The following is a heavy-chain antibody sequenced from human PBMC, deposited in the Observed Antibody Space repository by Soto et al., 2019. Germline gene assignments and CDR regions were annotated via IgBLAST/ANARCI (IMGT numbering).Heavy chain of an antibody. J-gene: IGHJ4*02. CDR1: GFTFSTHA. CDR3: ARDQTGITPTGRWGIDH. D-gene: IGHD1-20*01. V-gene: IGHV3-30*15. Sequence: QVQLVESGGGVVQPGRSLRLSCAASGFTFSTHAMHWVRQAPGKGLECVAIVSFDGSNKYYADSVKGRFTISRDNSKNTLYLQMSALTPEDTAVYYCARDQTGITPTGRWGIDHWGQGTLVTVSS. CDR2: VSFDGSNK.